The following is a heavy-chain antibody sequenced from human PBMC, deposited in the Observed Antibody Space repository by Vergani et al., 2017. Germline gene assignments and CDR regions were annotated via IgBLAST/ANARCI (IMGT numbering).Heavy chain of an antibody. D-gene: IGHD3-9*01. CDR3: ARVMYRDEASTGYRLEGMDI. J-gene: IGHJ6*02. CDR1: GGPFNNYY. Sequence: QVQLEESGPGLVKPSETLSLTCTVSGGPFNNYYWSWIRQSPGKGLEWIGYIYSTGSTNYNPSLNSRVTMSVDTSKNQFSLRLRSVTAADTAVYFCARVMYRDEASTGYRLEGMDIWGQGTTVTISS. V-gene: IGHV4-59*13. CDR2: IYSTGST.